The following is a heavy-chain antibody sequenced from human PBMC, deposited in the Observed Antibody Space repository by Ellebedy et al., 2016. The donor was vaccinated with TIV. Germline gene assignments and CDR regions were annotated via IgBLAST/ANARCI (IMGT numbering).Heavy chain of an antibody. CDR1: GFTFNSYW. D-gene: IGHD4-17*01. CDR3: ATDGSYGDYRSPTHAFVM. CDR2: INQDGSDK. V-gene: IGHV3-7*01. J-gene: IGHJ3*02. Sequence: GESLKISCAASGFTFNSYWMTWVRQAPGKGLEWVANINQDGSDKYYVDSLRGRFTISRDNAKHSLYLQMNSLRGEDTAVYYCATDGSYGDYRSPTHAFVMWGQGTLVTVSS.